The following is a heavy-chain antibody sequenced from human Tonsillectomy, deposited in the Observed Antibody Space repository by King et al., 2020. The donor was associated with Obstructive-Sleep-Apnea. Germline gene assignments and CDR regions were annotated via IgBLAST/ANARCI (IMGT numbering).Heavy chain of an antibody. Sequence: VQLVESGGGVVQPGRSLRLSCAASGFTFSSYVMHWVRQAPGQGLEWVAVISYDGSNKYYADSVKGRFTISRDNSKNTLYLQMNSLRAEETAVYYCARDNGMDVWGQGTTVTVSS. V-gene: IGHV3-30-3*01. CDR2: ISYDGSNK. CDR3: ARDNGMDV. J-gene: IGHJ6*02. CDR1: GFTFSSYV.